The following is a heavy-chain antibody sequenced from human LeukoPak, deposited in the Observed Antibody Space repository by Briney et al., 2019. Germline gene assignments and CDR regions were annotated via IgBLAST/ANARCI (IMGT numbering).Heavy chain of an antibody. CDR2: IIPIFGTA. Sequence: SVKVSCKASGGTFTSYAISWVRQAPGQGLEWMGGIIPIFGTANYAQKFQGRGTITADKSTSTAYMELSSLRSEDTAVYYCARDISYYLGSADAFDIWGQGTMVTVSS. CDR3: ARDISYYLGSADAFDI. J-gene: IGHJ3*02. CDR1: GGTFTSYA. D-gene: IGHD3-10*01. V-gene: IGHV1-69*06.